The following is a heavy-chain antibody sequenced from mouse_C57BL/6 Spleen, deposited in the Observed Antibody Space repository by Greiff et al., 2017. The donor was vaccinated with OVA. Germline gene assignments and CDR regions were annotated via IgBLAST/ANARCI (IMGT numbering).Heavy chain of an antibody. CDR2: IDPSDSYT. J-gene: IGHJ2*01. CDR3: ARGQPDY. CDR1: GYTFTSYW. D-gene: IGHD6-1*01. V-gene: IGHV1-59*01. Sequence: QVQLQQPGAELVRPGTSVKLSCKASGYTFTSYWMHWVKQRPGQGLEWIGVIDPSDSYTNYNQKFKGKATLTVDTSSSTAYMQLSSLTSEDSAVYYCARGQPDYWGQGTTLTVSS.